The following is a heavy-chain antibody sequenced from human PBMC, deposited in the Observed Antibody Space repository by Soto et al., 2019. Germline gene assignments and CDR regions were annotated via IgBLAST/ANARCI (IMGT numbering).Heavy chain of an antibody. V-gene: IGHV1-18*01. CDR1: GYTVNISV. Sequence: GASVEIASKSSGYTVNISVVAGVRQAPGQGLEWMGWISAYNGNTNYAQKLQGRVTMTTDTSTSTAYMELRSLRSDDTAVYYCARDLTGTPVYWGQGTLVTVSS. J-gene: IGHJ4*02. CDR3: ARDLTGTPVY. CDR2: ISAYNGNT. D-gene: IGHD3-9*01.